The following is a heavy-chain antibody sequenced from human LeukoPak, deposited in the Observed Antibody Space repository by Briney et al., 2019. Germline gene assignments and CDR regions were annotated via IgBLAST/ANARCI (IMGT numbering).Heavy chain of an antibody. J-gene: IGHJ6*04. V-gene: IGHV3-30*18. CDR1: GFTFSTYG. CDR3: AKAIGGTFYRNSYYYYGSDV. Sequence: GGSLRLSCAASGFTFSTYGIHWVRQAPGKGLEWVAVISDDGSNKYYADSVKGRFTISSDNSKNTLYLQMNSLRVEDTAVYYCAKAIGGTFYRNSYYYYGSDVWGKGTTVTVSS. D-gene: IGHD1-26*01. CDR2: ISDDGSNK.